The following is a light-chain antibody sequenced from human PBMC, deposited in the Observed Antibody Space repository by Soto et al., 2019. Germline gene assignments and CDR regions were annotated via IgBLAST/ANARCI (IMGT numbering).Light chain of an antibody. V-gene: IGKV1-33*01. Sequence: DIQMTQSLSSLSASVGDRVTITCQANQDINNSLNWYQQRPGEAPKLLIYDASILEAGVPSRFSGGGFGTNFTLTISSLQPEDIATYYCQQFDNLPLTFGGGTKVELK. CDR1: QDINNS. CDR3: QQFDNLPLT. J-gene: IGKJ4*01. CDR2: DAS.